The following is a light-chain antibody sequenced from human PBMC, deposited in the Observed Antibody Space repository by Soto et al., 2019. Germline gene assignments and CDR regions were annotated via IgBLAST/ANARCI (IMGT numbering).Light chain of an antibody. CDR2: LGS. J-gene: IGKJ1*01. CDR3: MQALQTPPWT. V-gene: IGKV2-28*01. Sequence: DIVMTQSPLSLPVTPWEAASIAWRAGYSVLYSNGYNYLDWYLQKPGQSPQLLIYLGSNRSSGVPDRFSGSGSGTDFTLKISRVEAEDVGVYYCMQALQTPPWTFGQGTKVDIK. CDR1: YSVLYSNGYNY.